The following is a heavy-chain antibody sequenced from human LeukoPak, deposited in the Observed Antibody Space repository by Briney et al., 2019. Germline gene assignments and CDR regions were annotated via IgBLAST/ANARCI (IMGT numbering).Heavy chain of an antibody. CDR1: GFTFSSYS. Sequence: PGGSLRLSCAASGFTFSSYSMNWVRQAPGKGLEWVSVIGGSNGITFYVGSVKGRFTISRDNSKDTLYLQMNSLRAEDTAVYYCARSENSGWGYFDYWGQGTLVTVSS. D-gene: IGHD5-12*01. J-gene: IGHJ4*02. V-gene: IGHV3-23*01. CDR2: IGGSNGIT. CDR3: ARSENSGWGYFDY.